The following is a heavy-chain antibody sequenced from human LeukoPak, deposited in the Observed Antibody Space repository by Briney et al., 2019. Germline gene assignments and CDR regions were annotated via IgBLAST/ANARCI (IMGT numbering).Heavy chain of an antibody. Sequence: SETLSLTCAVYGGSFSGYYWSWIRQPPGKGLEWIGEINHSGSTNYNPSLKSRVTISVDTSKNQFSLKLSSVTAADKAVYYCARGVSSYYYDSSGYYSSKPFDYWGQGTLVTVSS. CDR2: INHSGST. J-gene: IGHJ4*02. V-gene: IGHV4-34*01. CDR3: ARGVSSYYYDSSGYYSSKPFDY. D-gene: IGHD3-22*01. CDR1: GGSFSGYY.